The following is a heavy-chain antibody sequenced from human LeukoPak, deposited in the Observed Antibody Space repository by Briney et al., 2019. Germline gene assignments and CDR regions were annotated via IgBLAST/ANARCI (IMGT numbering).Heavy chain of an antibody. CDR3: ARAHYDFWSGYYHRYSDY. J-gene: IGHJ4*02. Sequence: SETLSLTCTVSGGSISSYYWSWIRQPPGKGLEWIGYIYYSGSTNYNPSLKSRVTISVDTSKNQFSLKLSSVTAADTAVYYCARAHYDFWSGYYHRYSDYWGQGTLVTVSS. CDR2: IYYSGST. D-gene: IGHD3-3*01. V-gene: IGHV4-59*01. CDR1: GGSISSYY.